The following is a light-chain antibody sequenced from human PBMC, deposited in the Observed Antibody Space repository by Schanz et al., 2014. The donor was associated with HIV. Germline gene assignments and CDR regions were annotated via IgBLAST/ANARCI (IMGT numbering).Light chain of an antibody. Sequence: QSALTQPASVSGSLGQSITISCTGTSGDVGRYDYVSWYQQHPGQAPKLLIYDVTYRPSGISNRFSGSKSGYTASLTISGLQAEDEADYYCCSYTSSSTLVVFGGGTKLTVL. CDR3: CSYTSSSTLVV. CDR2: DVT. J-gene: IGLJ2*01. CDR1: SGDVGRYDY. V-gene: IGLV2-14*03.